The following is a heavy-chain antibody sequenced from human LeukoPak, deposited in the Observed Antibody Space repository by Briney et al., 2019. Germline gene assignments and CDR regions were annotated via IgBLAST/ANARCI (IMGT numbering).Heavy chain of an antibody. CDR3: AKGRDFWSGYSY. Sequence: GRSLRLSCAASGFTFSSYGMHWVRQAPGKGLEWVAVISYDGGNKYYADSEKGRFTISRDNSKNTLYLQMNSLRAEDTAVYYCAKGRDFWSGYSYWGQGTLVTVSS. V-gene: IGHV3-30*18. CDR1: GFTFSSYG. J-gene: IGHJ4*02. D-gene: IGHD3-3*01. CDR2: ISYDGGNK.